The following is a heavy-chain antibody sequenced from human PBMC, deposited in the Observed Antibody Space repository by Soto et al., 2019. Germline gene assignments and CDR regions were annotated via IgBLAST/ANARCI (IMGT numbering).Heavy chain of an antibody. CDR3: ARFRWSCQSDL. Sequence: QEQLVQSGTEVKKPGASVMVSCEALGYSFKTYDINWVRQASGQGLEWMGWMNANSGNTGYAQKFQGRVSMTRDTSTDTAYMVLSGLRFDDTAVYYCARFRWSCQSDLWGQGTLVTVSS. J-gene: IGHJ4*02. V-gene: IGHV1-8*01. D-gene: IGHD3-10*01. CDR2: MNANSGNT. CDR1: GYSFKTYD.